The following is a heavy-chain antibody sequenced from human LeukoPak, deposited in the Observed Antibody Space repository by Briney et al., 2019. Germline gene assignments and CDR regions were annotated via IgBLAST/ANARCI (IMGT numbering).Heavy chain of an antibody. CDR2: ISYDGSNK. D-gene: IGHD1-26*01. CDR1: GFTFSSYG. CDR3: AKDSFEGANIPGAQREEYYFDY. J-gene: IGHJ4*02. V-gene: IGHV3-30*18. Sequence: PGGSLRLSCAASGFTFSSYGMHWVRQAPGKGLEWVAVISYDGSNKYYADSVKGRFTISRDNSKNTLYLQMNSLRAEDTAVYYCAKDSFEGANIPGAQREEYYFDYWGQGTLVTVSS.